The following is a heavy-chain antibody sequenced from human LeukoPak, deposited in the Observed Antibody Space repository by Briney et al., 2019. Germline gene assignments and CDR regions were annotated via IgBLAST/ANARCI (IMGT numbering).Heavy chain of an antibody. D-gene: IGHD1-26*01. CDR3: ARPRIVGARGVYY. CDR2: ISSGSTYM. J-gene: IGHJ4*02. V-gene: IGHV3-21*01. Sequence: GGSLRLSCAASGFTFSSYSMNWVRQAPGKGLEWVSSISSGSTYMYYADSVKGRFTISRDNAKNTLYLQMNSLRAEDTAVYYCARPRIVGARGVYYWGQGTLVTVSS. CDR1: GFTFSSYS.